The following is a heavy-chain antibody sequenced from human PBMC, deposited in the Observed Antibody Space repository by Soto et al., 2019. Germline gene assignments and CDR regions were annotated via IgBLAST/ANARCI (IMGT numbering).Heavy chain of an antibody. CDR3: ARGSGADAFDI. J-gene: IGHJ3*02. D-gene: IGHD7-27*01. CDR1: GGTFN. V-gene: IGHV1-69*06. Sequence: QVQLVQSGAEVKKPGSSVKVSCKVSGGTFNISWVRQAPGQGLEWMGGIIPVIDTANYARKFQGRVVISADRATNIVYMEMMSLTLEDTDVYYCARGSGADAFDIWGQGTMVTVSS. CDR2: IIPVIDTA.